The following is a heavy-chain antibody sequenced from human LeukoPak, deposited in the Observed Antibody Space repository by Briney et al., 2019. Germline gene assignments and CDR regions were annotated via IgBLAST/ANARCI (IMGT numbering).Heavy chain of an antibody. D-gene: IGHD3-10*02. CDR2: IRYDGSNK. CDR1: GFTFSSYG. CDR3: AKYIGFTRFNPEGVDY. V-gene: IGHV3-30*02. Sequence: PGGSLRLSCAASGFTFSSYGMHWVRQAPGKGLEWVAFIRYDGSNKYYADSVKGRFTISRDNSKNTMYLQMNSLRAEDTAVYYCAKYIGFTRFNPEGVDYWGQGTLVTVSS. J-gene: IGHJ4*02.